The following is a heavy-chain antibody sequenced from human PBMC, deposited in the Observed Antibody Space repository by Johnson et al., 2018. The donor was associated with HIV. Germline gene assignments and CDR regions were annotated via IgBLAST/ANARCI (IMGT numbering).Heavy chain of an antibody. D-gene: IGHD3-16*01. V-gene: IGHV3-66*01. CDR2: IYSGGRT. CDR1: GFTVSSNY. CDR3: ARDAIRFGGVEFGESVGDAFDI. Sequence: VQLVESGGGVVRPGGSLRLSCAASGFTVSSNYLSWVRQAPGKGLEWVSVIYSGGRTHYADSVKGRCTISRDHSKNTLFLQMNSLRGEDTAVYYCARDAIRFGGVEFGESVGDAFDIWGQGTMVTVSS. J-gene: IGHJ3*02.